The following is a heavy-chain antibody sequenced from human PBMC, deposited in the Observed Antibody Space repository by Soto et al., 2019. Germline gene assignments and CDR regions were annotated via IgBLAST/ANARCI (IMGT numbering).Heavy chain of an antibody. Sequence: EVQRVESGGALVQPGGSLRLSCVASGFKFSIYSMNWIRQAPGKGLEWSSYITSDTKTIKYADSVKGRFTISRDNAKYSVYLQMTSLRDEDTAVYYCARSVEGHFDFWGQGAVFTVSS. CDR2: ITSDTKTI. CDR1: GFKFSIYS. CDR3: ARSVEGHFDF. V-gene: IGHV3-48*02. D-gene: IGHD6-19*01. J-gene: IGHJ4*02.